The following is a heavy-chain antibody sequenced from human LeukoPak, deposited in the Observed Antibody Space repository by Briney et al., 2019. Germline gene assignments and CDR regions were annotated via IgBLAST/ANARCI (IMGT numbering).Heavy chain of an antibody. CDR2: IYYSGST. J-gene: IGHJ5*02. CDR3: ARQKGYCSSTSCYAYNWFDP. V-gene: IGHV4-59*08. Sequence: SETLSLTCTVSGGSISSYYWSWIRQPPGKGLEWIGYIYYSGSTNYNPSLKSRVTISVDTSKNQFSPKLSSVTAADTAVYYCARQKGYCSSTSCYAYNWFDPWGQGTLVTVSS. CDR1: GGSISSYY. D-gene: IGHD2-2*01.